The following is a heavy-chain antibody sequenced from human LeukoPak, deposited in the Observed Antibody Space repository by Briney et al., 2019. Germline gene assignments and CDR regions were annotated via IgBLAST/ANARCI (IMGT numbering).Heavy chain of an antibody. CDR1: GFTFSDYY. CDR3: ASHYHTNYMDV. CDR2: ISSSSSYI. D-gene: IGHD3-9*01. Sequence: GGSLGLSCAASGFTFSDYYMSWVRQAPGKGLEWVSSISSSSSYIYYADSVKGRFTISRDNAKNSLYLQMNSLRAEDTAVYYCASHYHTNYMDVWGKGTTVTVSS. V-gene: IGHV3-21*01. J-gene: IGHJ6*03.